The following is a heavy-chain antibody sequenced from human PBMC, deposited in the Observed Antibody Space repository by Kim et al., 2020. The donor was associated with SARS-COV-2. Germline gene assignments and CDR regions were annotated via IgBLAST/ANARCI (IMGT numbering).Heavy chain of an antibody. CDR3: AKDQAGSVTDLNFFSSYGMDV. CDR1: GVSLSRYS. CDR2: ISGGGYSP. J-gene: IGHJ6*02. Sequence: GGSLRLFCTASGVSLSRYSMNWVRQAPGTGLEWVSCISGGGYSPQYADSVKGRFTISRDNSKNTVFLQMNSLRAEDTALYYCAKDQAGSVTDLNFFSSYGMDVWGPETTVTVSS. V-gene: IGHV3-23*01. D-gene: IGHD1-1*01.